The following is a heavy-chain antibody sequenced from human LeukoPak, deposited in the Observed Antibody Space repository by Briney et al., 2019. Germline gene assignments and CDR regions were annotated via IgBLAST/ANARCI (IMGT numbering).Heavy chain of an antibody. Sequence: SETLSLTCTVSGGSISSYYWSWIRQPAGKGLEWIGRIYTSGSTNYNPSLKSRVTMSVDTSKNQFSLKLSSVTAADTAVYYCAREGYYDSSGYYGWFDPWGQGTLVTVSS. CDR3: AREGYYDSSGYYGWFDP. V-gene: IGHV4-4*07. D-gene: IGHD3-22*01. J-gene: IGHJ5*02. CDR1: GGSISSYY. CDR2: IYTSGST.